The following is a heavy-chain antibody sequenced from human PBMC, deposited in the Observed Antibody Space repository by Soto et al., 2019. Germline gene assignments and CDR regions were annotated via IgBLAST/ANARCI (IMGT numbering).Heavy chain of an antibody. Sequence: ASVKVSCKASGGTLSSYAISWVRQAPGQGLEWMGGIIPIFGTANYAQKFQGRVTITADESTSTAYMELSSLRSEDTAVYYCATGIAVAGHFDYWGQGTLVTVSS. V-gene: IGHV1-69*13. CDR3: ATGIAVAGHFDY. CDR1: GGTLSSYA. D-gene: IGHD6-19*01. J-gene: IGHJ4*02. CDR2: IIPIFGTA.